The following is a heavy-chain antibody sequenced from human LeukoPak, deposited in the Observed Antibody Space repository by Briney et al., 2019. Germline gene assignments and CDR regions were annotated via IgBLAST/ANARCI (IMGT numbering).Heavy chain of an antibody. J-gene: IGHJ4*02. CDR3: ARVRGYNPKYYFDY. CDR1: GGSISSYY. V-gene: IGHV4-59*01. Sequence: SETLSLTCTVSGGSISSYYWSWIRQPPGKGLEWIGYIYYSGSTNYNPSLKSRVTISVDTSKNQFSLKLSSVTAADTAVYYCARVRGYNPKYYFDYWGQGTLVTVS. D-gene: IGHD5-24*01. CDR2: IYYSGST.